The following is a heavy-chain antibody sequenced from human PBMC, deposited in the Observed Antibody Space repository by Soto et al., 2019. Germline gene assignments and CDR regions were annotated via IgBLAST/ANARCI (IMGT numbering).Heavy chain of an antibody. Sequence: QVQLVQSGAEVKKPGSSVKVSCKASGGTFSSYAISWVRQAPGQGLEWMGGIIPIFGTANYAQKFQGRVTITADESTSKAYMELSSLRSEDTAVYYCARDEEAVAGPFFDPWGQGTLVTVSS. V-gene: IGHV1-69*01. CDR2: IIPIFGTA. CDR1: GGTFSSYA. J-gene: IGHJ5*02. D-gene: IGHD6-19*01. CDR3: ARDEEAVAGPFFDP.